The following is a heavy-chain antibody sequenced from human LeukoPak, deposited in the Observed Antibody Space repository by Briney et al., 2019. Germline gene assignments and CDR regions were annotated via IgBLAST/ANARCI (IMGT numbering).Heavy chain of an antibody. CDR3: ARDYYYYMDV. CDR2: INPSSDGT. V-gene: IGHV1-2*02. J-gene: IGHJ6*03. Sequence: ASVKVSCKASGYTFTGYYINWVRQAPGQGLEWMGWINPSSDGTNYAQKFQGRVTMTRNTSISTAYMELSSLRSEDTAVYYCARDYYYYMDVWGKGTTVTISS. CDR1: GYTFTGYY.